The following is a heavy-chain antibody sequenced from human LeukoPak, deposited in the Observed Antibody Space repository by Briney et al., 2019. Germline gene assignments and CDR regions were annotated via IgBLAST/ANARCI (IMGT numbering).Heavy chain of an antibody. CDR1: GYTFIGYY. D-gene: IGHD6-19*01. CDR2: ISAYNGNT. CDR3: ARDSQWLVTYFGP. Sequence: ASVKVSCKASGYTFIGYYMHWVRQAPGQGLEWMGWISAYNGNTNYAQKLQGRVTMTTDTSTSTAYMELRSLRSDDTAVYYCARDSQWLVTYFGPWGQGTLVTVSS. J-gene: IGHJ5*02. V-gene: IGHV1-18*04.